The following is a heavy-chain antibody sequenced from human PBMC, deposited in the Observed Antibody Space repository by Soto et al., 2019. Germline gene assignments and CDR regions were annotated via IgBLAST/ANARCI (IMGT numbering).Heavy chain of an antibody. V-gene: IGHV3-23*01. D-gene: IGHD2-2*01. CDR1: GFTFSSYA. Sequence: PGGSLRLSCAASGFTFSSYAMSWVRQAPGKGLEWVSAISGSGGSTYYADSVKGRFTISRDNSKNTLYLQMNSLRAEDTAVYYCAKSFPSPRYCSSTSCYLNPYYFDYWGQGTLVTVSS. J-gene: IGHJ4*02. CDR3: AKSFPSPRYCSSTSCYLNPYYFDY. CDR2: ISGSGGST.